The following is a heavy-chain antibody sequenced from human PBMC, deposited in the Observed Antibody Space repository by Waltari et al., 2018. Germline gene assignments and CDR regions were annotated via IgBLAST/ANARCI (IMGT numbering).Heavy chain of an antibody. CDR3: AGGSGWLTDS. CDR2: IERDGSST. V-gene: IGHV3-74*01. D-gene: IGHD6-19*01. J-gene: IGHJ4*02. CDR1: GFTFSRYW. Sequence: EVQLVESGGGLVQPGGSLRLSCAASGFTFSRYWMQWARQAPGKGLVWVSLIERDGSSTTYADSVKGRFTISRDNATNTLYLQMDSLRVEDTAVYYCAGGSGWLTDSWGQGTLVTVSS.